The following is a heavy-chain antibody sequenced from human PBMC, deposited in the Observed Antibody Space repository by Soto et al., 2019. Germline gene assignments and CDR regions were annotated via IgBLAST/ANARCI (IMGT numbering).Heavy chain of an antibody. J-gene: IGHJ3*02. D-gene: IGHD6-19*01. Sequence: QVQLVESGGGVVQPGRSLRLSCAASGFTFSSYAMHWVRQAPGKGLEWVAVISYDGSNKYYADSVKGRFTISRDNSKNTLYLQMNSLRAEDTAVYYCARDMAAVAGYDAFDIWGQGTMDTVSS. CDR2: ISYDGSNK. CDR3: ARDMAAVAGYDAFDI. V-gene: IGHV3-30-3*01. CDR1: GFTFSSYA.